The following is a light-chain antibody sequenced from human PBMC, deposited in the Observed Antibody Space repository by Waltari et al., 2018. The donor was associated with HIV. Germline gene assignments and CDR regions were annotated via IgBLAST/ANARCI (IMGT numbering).Light chain of an antibody. CDR3: QQYYNTRPT. J-gene: IGKJ1*01. Sequence: DIQMTQSPSSLSASVGDTVTITCRASQGISKSLDWYQEKPGKAPTVLVFVASRLESGVPSRFRGSGSGSGTDYNLTSNNLQPEDFAMYCCQQYYNTRPTFGQGTKVEIK. CDR1: QGISKS. V-gene: IGKV1-NL1*01. CDR2: VAS.